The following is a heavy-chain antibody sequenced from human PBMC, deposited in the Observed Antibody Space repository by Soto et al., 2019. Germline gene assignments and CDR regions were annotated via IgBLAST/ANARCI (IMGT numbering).Heavy chain of an antibody. CDR2: MNPDSGNR. V-gene: IGHV1-8*01. CDR1: GYTFTSYD. Sequence: ASVKVSCKTSGYTFTSYDINWVRQATGQGLEWMGWMNPDSGNRGYAQKFQGRVTMTTDTSISTAYMELSGLRSDDTAVYYCAAQPGGGGYWGQGTLVTVSS. CDR3: AAQPGGGGY. J-gene: IGHJ4*02. D-gene: IGHD3-10*01.